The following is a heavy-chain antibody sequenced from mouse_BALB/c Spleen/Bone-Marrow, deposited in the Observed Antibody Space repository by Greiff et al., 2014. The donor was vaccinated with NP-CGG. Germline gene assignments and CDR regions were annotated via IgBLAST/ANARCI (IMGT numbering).Heavy chain of an antibody. CDR2: IYPGSGST. V-gene: IGHV1S22*01. CDR3: TRSGYDVAY. J-gene: IGHJ3*01. Sequence: GSELVRPGASVKLSCKASGYTFTSYWMHWVKQRPGQGLEWIGNIYPGSGSTNYDEKFKSKATLTVDTSSSTAYMQLSSLTSEDSAVYYCTRSGYDVAYWGQGTLVTVSA. D-gene: IGHD2-2*01. CDR1: GYTFTSYW.